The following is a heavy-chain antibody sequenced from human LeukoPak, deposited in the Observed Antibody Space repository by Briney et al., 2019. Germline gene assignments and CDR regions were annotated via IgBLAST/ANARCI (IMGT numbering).Heavy chain of an antibody. CDR3: AKDGTAHDY. Sequence: GGSLRLSCAASGFTFSSSWMAWVRQAPGKGLEWVSAISGSGGSTYYADSVKGRFTISRDNSKNTLYLQMNCLRAEDTAVYYCAKDGTAHDYWGQGTLVTVSS. V-gene: IGHV3-23*01. CDR2: ISGSGGST. J-gene: IGHJ4*02. D-gene: IGHD1-26*01. CDR1: GFTFSSSW.